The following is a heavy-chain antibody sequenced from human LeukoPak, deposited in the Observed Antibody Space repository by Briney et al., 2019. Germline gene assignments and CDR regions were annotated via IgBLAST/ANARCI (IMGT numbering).Heavy chain of an antibody. J-gene: IGHJ5*02. D-gene: IGHD2-15*01. CDR2: INHSGST. CDR1: GGSLRGHY. V-gene: IGHV4-34*01. Sequence: PSETLSLTCAVYGGSLRGHYWSWIRQPPGKGVEWIGEINHSGSTTYNPSLKSRVTISVDTSKNQFSLKLTSVTAADTAVYYCARNEDCSGGSCYNWFDPWGQGTLVTVSS. CDR3: ARNEDCSGGSCYNWFDP.